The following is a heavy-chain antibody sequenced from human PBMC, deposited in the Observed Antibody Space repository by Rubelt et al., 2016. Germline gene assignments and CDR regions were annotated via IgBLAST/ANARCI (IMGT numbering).Heavy chain of an antibody. CDR3: AGGRGGYCFGH. Sequence: QVQLVQSGAEVKKPGASVKVSCKASGYTFTSYDINWVRQATGQGLEWMGWISAYNGNTNYAQKLQGRVTMTTDTSTSTAYLGLRRLGSDDTAVYYWAGGRGGYCFGHWGQGTLVTVSS. CDR2: ISAYNGNT. CDR1: GYTFTSYD. D-gene: IGHD2-15*01. J-gene: IGHJ4*02. V-gene: IGHV1-18*01.